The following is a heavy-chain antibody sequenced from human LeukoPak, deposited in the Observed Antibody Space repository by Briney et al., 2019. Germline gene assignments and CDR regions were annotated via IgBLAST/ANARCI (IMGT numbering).Heavy chain of an antibody. V-gene: IGHV1-46*01. CDR1: GYTFTSYH. CDR3: ARAPKQLWLAAYYFDY. D-gene: IGHD6-19*01. J-gene: IGHJ4*02. CDR2: INPSGGSP. Sequence: ASVKVSCKASGYTFTSYHLHWVRQAPGQGLEWMGIINPSGGSPNYAQKFQGRVTMTRDMSTSTVNMELSSLRSEDTAVYYCARAPKQLWLAAYYFDYWGQGTLVTVSS.